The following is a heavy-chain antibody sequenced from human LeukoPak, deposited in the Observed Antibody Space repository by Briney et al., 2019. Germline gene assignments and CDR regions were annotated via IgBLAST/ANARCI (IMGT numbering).Heavy chain of an antibody. CDR3: ARLRWYSSSWYEGNFDY. CDR2: INHSGST. V-gene: IGHV4-34*01. D-gene: IGHD6-13*01. Sequence: SETLSLTCAVYGGSFSGYYWSWIRQPPGKGLEWIGEINHSGSTNYNPSLKSRVTISVDTSKNQFSLKLSSVTAADTAVYYCARLRWYSSSWYEGNFDYWGQGTLVTVSS. CDR1: GGSFSGYY. J-gene: IGHJ4*02.